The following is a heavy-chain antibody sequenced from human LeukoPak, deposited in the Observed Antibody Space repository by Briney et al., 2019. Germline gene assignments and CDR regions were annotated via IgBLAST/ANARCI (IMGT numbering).Heavy chain of an antibody. V-gene: IGHV5-51*01. CDR2: IYPGESNT. D-gene: IGHD5-24*01. CDR3: ARLGRDGYTVGAFDY. Sequence: GASLQISGQGSGSTFTSYWIGWARQLPGKGLEGMGIIYPGESNTRYSPSFQGQVTISTNKSISTAYLQWSSLMASGTAMYYCARLGRDGYTVGAFDYWGRGTLVTFSS. CDR1: GSTFTSYW. J-gene: IGHJ4*02.